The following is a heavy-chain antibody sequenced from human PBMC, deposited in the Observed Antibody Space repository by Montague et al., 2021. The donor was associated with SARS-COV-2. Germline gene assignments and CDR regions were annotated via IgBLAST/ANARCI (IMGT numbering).Heavy chain of an antibody. CDR3: ATYWQGGSGRGS. CDR2: IDYGGSP. CDR1: GVSVSNRYTH. V-gene: IGHV4-61*01. Sequence: SEPLSLTCTVSGVSVSNRYTHWSWIRQSPGKGLEWIGHIDYGGSPNYSPSLHSRVTISLDTSKNQLSLRLNSATAADTAVYYCATYWQGGSGRGSWGQGTLVTVSS. J-gene: IGHJ5*02. D-gene: IGHD3-10*01.